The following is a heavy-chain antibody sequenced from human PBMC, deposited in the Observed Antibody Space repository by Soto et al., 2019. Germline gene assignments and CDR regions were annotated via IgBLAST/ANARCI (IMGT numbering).Heavy chain of an antibody. J-gene: IGHJ5*02. CDR1: GFTFSSYA. D-gene: IGHD2-21*01. V-gene: IGHV3-23*01. Sequence: GGSLRLSCAASGFTFSSYAMNWVRQAPGKGREWVSAISGSGGSTYYADSVKGRFTISRDNSKNTLYLPMNSLRAEDTALSYCAKDLWSPDINWFDPWGQGTQVTDSS. CDR2: ISGSGGST. CDR3: AKDLWSPDINWFDP.